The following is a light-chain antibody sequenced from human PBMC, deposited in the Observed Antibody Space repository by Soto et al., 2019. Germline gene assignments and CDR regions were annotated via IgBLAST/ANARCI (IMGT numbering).Light chain of an antibody. CDR2: EVT. J-gene: IGLJ2*01. CDR1: SSDVGGYNY. CDR3: SSYAGNNVVI. Sequence: QSALTQPPSASGSPRQSVTISCTGTSSDVGGYNYVSWYQQHPGKVPKLLIYEVTRRPSGVPDRFSGSKSGNTASLTVSALLAEDEAHYYCSSYAGNNVVIFGGGTKLTVL. V-gene: IGLV2-8*01.